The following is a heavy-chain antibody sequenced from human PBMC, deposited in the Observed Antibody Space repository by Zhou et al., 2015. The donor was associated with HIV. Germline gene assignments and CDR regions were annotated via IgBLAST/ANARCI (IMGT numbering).Heavy chain of an antibody. D-gene: IGHD3-22*01. Sequence: QVQLVESGGGVVQPGRSLRLSCAASGFTFSSYAMHWVRQAPGKGLEWVAVISYDGSNKYYADSVKGRFTISRDNSKNTLYLQMNSLRAEDTAVYYCARGQYYYDSSGITSRAFDIWGQGTMVTVSS. J-gene: IGHJ3*02. CDR3: ARGQYYYDSSGITSRAFDI. CDR2: ISYDGSNK. CDR1: GFTFSSYA. V-gene: IGHV3-30-3*01.